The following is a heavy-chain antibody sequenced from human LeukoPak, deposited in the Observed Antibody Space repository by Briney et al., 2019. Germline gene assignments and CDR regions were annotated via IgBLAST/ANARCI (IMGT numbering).Heavy chain of an antibody. Sequence: GGSLRLSCSASGFTFSSYAMHWVRQAPGKGLEYVSVISSNGGSIYYADSVKGRFTISRDNAKNSLSLQMNSLRAEDTAVYYCARASQRAFDIWGQGTMVTVSP. CDR3: ARASQRAFDI. CDR2: ISSNGGSI. V-gene: IGHV3-64*04. J-gene: IGHJ3*02. CDR1: GFTFSSYA.